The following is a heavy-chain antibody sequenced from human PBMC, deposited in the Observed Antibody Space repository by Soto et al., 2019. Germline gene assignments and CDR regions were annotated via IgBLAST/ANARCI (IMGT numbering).Heavy chain of an antibody. CDR1: GDSVSSNSAA. J-gene: IGHJ4*02. CDR2: TYYRSKWYK. D-gene: IGHD6-13*01. V-gene: IGHV6-1*01. CDR3: GRVSYGVAAAGNGDY. Sequence: QVQLQQSGPGLVKPSQTLSLTCAISGDSVSSNSAAWNWVRQSPSRGLEWLGKTYYRSKWYKAYGVSLTSRITINPDTSKNQCSLQLNSVTPEDTAVYYCGRVSYGVAAAGNGDYWGQGTLVTVSS.